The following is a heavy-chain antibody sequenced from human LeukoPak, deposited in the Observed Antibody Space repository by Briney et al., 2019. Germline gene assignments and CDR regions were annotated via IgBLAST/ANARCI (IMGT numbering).Heavy chain of an antibody. CDR2: IKQDGSEK. J-gene: IGHJ4*02. D-gene: IGHD3-10*01. Sequence: PGGSLRLSCAASGFSFSSYWMSWVHQAPGKGLEWVANIKQDGSEKYYVDSVKGRFTISRDNAKNSLYLQMNSLRAEDTAVYYCARGYGSGSYYDYWGQGTLVTVSS. V-gene: IGHV3-7*01. CDR3: ARGYGSGSYYDY. CDR1: GFSFSSYW.